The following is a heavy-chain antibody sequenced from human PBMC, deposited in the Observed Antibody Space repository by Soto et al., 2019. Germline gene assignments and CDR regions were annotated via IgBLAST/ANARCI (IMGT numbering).Heavy chain of an antibody. CDR1: GFTFRDSA. J-gene: IGHJ4*02. Sequence: PGASLRLSFAASGFTFRDSAMIWFRQAPGKGLEWIGYIRSKTYGGTTEYAASVKGRFTISRDDSKRVAHLQMNSLESEDTAVYYCARRKYLDYWGQGT. CDR3: ARRKYLDY. V-gene: IGHV3-49*03. CDR2: IRSKTYGGTT.